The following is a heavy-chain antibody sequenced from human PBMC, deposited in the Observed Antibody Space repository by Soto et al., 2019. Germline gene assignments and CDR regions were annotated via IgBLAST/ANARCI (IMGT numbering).Heavy chain of an antibody. D-gene: IGHD1-26*01. J-gene: IGHJ4*02. CDR1: GFTFSSYA. V-gene: IGHV3-30-3*01. Sequence: QPGGSLRLSCAASGFTFSSYAMHWVRQAPGKGLEWVAVISYDGSDKYYADSVKGRFTISRDNSKNTLYLQMNSLRAEDTAVYYCPGDPWLVGAKVVYGGQGALVKVSS. CDR3: PGDPWLVGAKVVY. CDR2: ISYDGSDK.